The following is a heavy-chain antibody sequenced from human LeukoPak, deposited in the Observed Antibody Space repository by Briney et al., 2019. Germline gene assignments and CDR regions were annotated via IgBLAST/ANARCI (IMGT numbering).Heavy chain of an antibody. D-gene: IGHD2-8*01. V-gene: IGHV3-23*01. Sequence: GGSLRLSCAASGFTFSSYAMSWVRQAPGKGPEWVSVISSSGHTTHYADSVKGRFTISRDNSKNTVYLQMNSLRAEDTAVYYCANEGPNFDYWGQGTLVTVSS. CDR1: GFTFSSYA. CDR2: ISSSGHTT. J-gene: IGHJ4*02. CDR3: ANEGPNFDY.